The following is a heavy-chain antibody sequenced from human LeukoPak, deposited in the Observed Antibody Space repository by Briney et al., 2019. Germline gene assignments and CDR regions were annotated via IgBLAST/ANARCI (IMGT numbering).Heavy chain of an antibody. CDR1: GGSISSSSYH. J-gene: IGHJ4*02. D-gene: IGHD2-2*01. CDR2: MYYSGRT. Sequence: SETLSLTCTVSGGSISSSSYHWGWIRQPPGKGLEWIGSMYYSGRTYYNPFLNSRVTLSVNTYKNQFSLNLSLVTAADTAVYYCARISIVVVPAYFDYWGQGTLVTVSS. CDR3: ARISIVVVPAYFDY. V-gene: IGHV4-39*01.